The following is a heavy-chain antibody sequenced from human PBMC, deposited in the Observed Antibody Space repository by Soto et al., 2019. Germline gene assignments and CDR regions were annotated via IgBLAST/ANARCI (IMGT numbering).Heavy chain of an antibody. CDR1: GGSISSGDYY. J-gene: IGHJ5*02. Sequence: QVQLQESGPGLVKPSQTLSLTCTVSGGSISSGDYYWSWIRQPPGKGLEWIGYIYYSGSTYYNPSIKSRVTISVDTSKNQFSLKLSSVTAADTAVYYCARVKKSRPYYYDSSGENWFDPWGQGTLVTVSS. V-gene: IGHV4-30-4*01. D-gene: IGHD3-22*01. CDR2: IYYSGST. CDR3: ARVKKSRPYYYDSSGENWFDP.